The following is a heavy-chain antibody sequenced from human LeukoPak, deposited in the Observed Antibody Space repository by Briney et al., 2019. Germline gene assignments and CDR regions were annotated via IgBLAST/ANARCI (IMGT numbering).Heavy chain of an antibody. J-gene: IGHJ4*02. V-gene: IGHV3-7*01. CDR1: GFTFSSYW. Sequence: PGGSLRLSCAASGFTFSSYWMSWVRQAPGKGLEWVANIKYDGSEKDHVDSVKGRFTISRDNAKNSLYLQMNSLGAEDTAVYYCARDIEAAGLFFDYWGQGTLVTVSS. CDR2: IKYDGSEK. D-gene: IGHD6-13*01. CDR3: ARDIEAAGLFFDY.